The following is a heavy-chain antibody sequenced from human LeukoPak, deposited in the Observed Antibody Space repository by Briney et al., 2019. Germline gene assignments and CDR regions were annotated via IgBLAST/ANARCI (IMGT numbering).Heavy chain of an antibody. D-gene: IGHD3-3*01. CDR3: ARADFWSTPPPFDY. CDR2: INPNSGGT. V-gene: IGHV1-2*02. Sequence: ASVKVSCKASGYTFTGYYMNWVRQAPGQGLEWMGWINPNSGGTNYAQKFQGRVTMTRDTSISTAYMELSRLRSDDTAVYYCARADFWSTPPPFDYWGQGTLVTVSS. CDR1: GYTFTGYY. J-gene: IGHJ4*02.